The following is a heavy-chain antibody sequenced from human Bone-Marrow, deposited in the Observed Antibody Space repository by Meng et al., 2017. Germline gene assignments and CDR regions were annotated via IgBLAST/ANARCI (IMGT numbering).Heavy chain of an antibody. CDR2: IRADGIET. CDR3: ARNSLIVGATGWNYYYGMDV. D-gene: IGHD1-26*01. CDR1: GFIVSNSW. J-gene: IGHJ6*02. V-gene: IGHV3-7*01. Sequence: GESLKISCAASGFIVSNSWISWVRQAPGKGLEWVASIRADGIETQYVDSVRGRFTISGDNAKNLVFLQMNSVRVEDTAVYYCARNSLIVGATGWNYYYGMDVWGQGTTVTVSS.